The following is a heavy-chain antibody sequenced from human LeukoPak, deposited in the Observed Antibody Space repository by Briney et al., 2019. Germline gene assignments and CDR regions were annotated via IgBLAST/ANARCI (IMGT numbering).Heavy chain of an antibody. J-gene: IGHJ6*03. V-gene: IGHV1-8*01. Sequence: ASVKVSCKASGYTFTSYDINWVRQATGQGLEWMGWMNPNSGNTGYAQKFQGRVTMTRNTSISTAYMELSSLRSEDTAVYYCAGAIGCSGGSCYYYYMDVWGKGTTVTISS. CDR1: GYTFTSYD. CDR3: AGAIGCSGGSCYYYYMDV. CDR2: MNPNSGNT. D-gene: IGHD2-15*01.